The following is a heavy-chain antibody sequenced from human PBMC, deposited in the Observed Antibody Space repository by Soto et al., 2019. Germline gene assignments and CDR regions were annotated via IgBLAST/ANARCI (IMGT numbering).Heavy chain of an antibody. V-gene: IGHV2-5*01. J-gene: IGHJ4*02. Sequence: SGPTLVNPTQTLTLTCAFSGFSLSTSGVSVGWIRQPPGKALEWLALIYSSDDKLYSPSLKSRLTITKETSKNQVVLTMTNMDPVDTATFYCAQGSLTGAPKRFDYWGQGTLVTVSS. D-gene: IGHD1-26*01. CDR1: GFSLSTSGVS. CDR2: IYSSDDK. CDR3: AQGSLTGAPKRFDY.